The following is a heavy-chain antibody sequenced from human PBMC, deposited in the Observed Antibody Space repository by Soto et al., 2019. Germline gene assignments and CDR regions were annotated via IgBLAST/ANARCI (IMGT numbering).Heavy chain of an antibody. CDR2: ISANNGNT. CDR3: ARSSPFDIYAMTPVEF. V-gene: IGHV1-18*01. D-gene: IGHD3-9*01. J-gene: IGHJ4*02. Sequence: GASVKVSCKASGYTFTTFGISWVRQAPGQGLEWVGWISANNGNTKYSQEFQGRVSLTTETFASTAYMELRSLRSDDTAVYYCARSSPFDIYAMTPVEFWGQGTLVTVSS. CDR1: GYTFTTFG.